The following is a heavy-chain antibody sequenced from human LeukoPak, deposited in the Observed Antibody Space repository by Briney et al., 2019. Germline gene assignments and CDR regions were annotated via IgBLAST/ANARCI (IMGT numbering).Heavy chain of an antibody. Sequence: GGSLRLSCAASGFTFSSFEMNWVRQAPGKGLEWVSYISSSGSTIYYADSVKGRFTISRDNAKNSLYLQMNSLRAEDTAVYYCARLGYGNFDPWGQGTLVTVSS. CDR2: ISSSGSTI. CDR1: GFTFSSFE. CDR3: ARLGYGNFDP. V-gene: IGHV3-48*03. D-gene: IGHD5-12*01. J-gene: IGHJ5*02.